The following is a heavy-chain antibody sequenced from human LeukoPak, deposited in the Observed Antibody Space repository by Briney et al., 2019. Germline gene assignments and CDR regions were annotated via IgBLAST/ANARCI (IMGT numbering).Heavy chain of an antibody. Sequence: GSLRLSCEASGFSFSDYAMAWIRQPPGKGLEWIGEINHSGSTSYNSSLKSRVTISVDTSKNQFSLKLTSVTAADTAVYYCARQQWPESNWGPGTLVTVSS. CDR2: INHSGST. D-gene: IGHD6-19*01. V-gene: IGHV4-34*01. J-gene: IGHJ4*02. CDR3: ARQQWPESN. CDR1: GFSFSDYA.